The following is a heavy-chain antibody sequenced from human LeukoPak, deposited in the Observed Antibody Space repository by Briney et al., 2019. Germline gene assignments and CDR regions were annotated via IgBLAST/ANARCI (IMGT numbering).Heavy chain of an antibody. CDR2: IYHSGST. J-gene: IGHJ4*02. D-gene: IGHD1-26*01. V-gene: IGHV4-30-2*01. CDR3: ARASWDTYFDY. Sequence: KTSETLSLTCAVSGGSISSGGYSWSWIRQPPGKGLEWIGYIYHSGSTYYNPSLKSRVTISVDRSKNQFSLKLSSVTVADTAVYYCARASWDTYFDYWGQGTLVTVSS. CDR1: GGSISSGGYS.